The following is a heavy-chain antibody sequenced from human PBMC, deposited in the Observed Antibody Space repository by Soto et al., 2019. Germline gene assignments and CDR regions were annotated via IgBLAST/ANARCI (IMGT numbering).Heavy chain of an antibody. D-gene: IGHD3-10*01. J-gene: IGHJ3*02. Sequence: GGSLRLSCAASGFTFSSYGMHWVRQAPGKGLEWVAVISYDGSNKYYADSVKVRFTISRDNSKNTLYLQMNSLRAEDTAVYYCAKGCYGSGSYYAFDIWGQGTMVTVSS. CDR3: AKGCYGSGSYYAFDI. CDR1: GFTFSSYG. CDR2: ISYDGSNK. V-gene: IGHV3-30*18.